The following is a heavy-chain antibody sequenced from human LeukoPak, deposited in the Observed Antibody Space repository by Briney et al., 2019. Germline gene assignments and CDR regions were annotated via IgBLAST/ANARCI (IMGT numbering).Heavy chain of an antibody. CDR2: ISGSGGST. Sequence: GGSLRLSCAASGFTFSSYAMSWVRQAPGKGLEWVSAISGSGGSTYYADSEKGRFTISRDNSKNTLYLQMNSLRAEDTAVYYCAKDGDESSSWYWEYYYYYMDVWGKGTTVTVSS. CDR3: AKDGDESSSWYWEYYYYYMDV. J-gene: IGHJ6*03. D-gene: IGHD6-13*01. CDR1: GFTFSSYA. V-gene: IGHV3-23*01.